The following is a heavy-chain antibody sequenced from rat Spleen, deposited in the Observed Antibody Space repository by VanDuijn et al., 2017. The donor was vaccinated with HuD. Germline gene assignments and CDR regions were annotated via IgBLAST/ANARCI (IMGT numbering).Heavy chain of an antibody. V-gene: IGHV2S61*01. CDR1: GFSLNNYG. J-gene: IGHJ2*01. Sequence: QVQLKESGPGLVQPSHTLSLTCTVSGFSLNNYGVIWVRQPPGKGLEWMGVIWGDGNTNYNSAIKSRLSISRDTSKSQVFLKMNNLQIEDTAMYFCARSDTLAAVGHYWGQGVMVTVSS. CDR3: ARSDTLAAVGHY. D-gene: IGHD1-2*01. CDR2: IWGDGNT.